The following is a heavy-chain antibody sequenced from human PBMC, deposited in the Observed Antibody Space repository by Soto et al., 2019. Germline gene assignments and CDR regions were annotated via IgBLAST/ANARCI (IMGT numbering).Heavy chain of an antibody. CDR1: GGSVSSGNYY. CDR3: ARVGCTPNWFAP. Sequence: SETLSLTCTVSGGSVSSGNYYWSWIRQPPGKGLEWIGYIYNSGSTNYNPSLKSRVTTSVDTSKNQFSLKLSSVTAADTAVYYCARVGCTPNWFAPWGQGTLVTVSS. CDR2: IYNSGST. J-gene: IGHJ5*02. V-gene: IGHV4-61*01. D-gene: IGHD6-19*01.